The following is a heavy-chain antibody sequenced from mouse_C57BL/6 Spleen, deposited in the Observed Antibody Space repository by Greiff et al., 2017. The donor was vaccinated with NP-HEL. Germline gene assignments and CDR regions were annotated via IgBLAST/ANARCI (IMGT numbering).Heavy chain of an antibody. Sequence: VQLQQSGPELVKPGASVKIPCKASGYTFTDYSMDWVKQSHGKSLEWIGDINPNNGGTIYNQKFKGKATLTVDKSSSTAYMELRSLTSEDTAVYYCARGGYYGGFAYWGQGTLVTVSA. CDR2: INPNNGGT. CDR1: GYTFTDYS. V-gene: IGHV1-18*01. CDR3: ARGGYYGGFAY. D-gene: IGHD2-3*01. J-gene: IGHJ3*01.